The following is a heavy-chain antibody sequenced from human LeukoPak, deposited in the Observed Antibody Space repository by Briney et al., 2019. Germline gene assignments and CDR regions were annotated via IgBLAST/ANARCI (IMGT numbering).Heavy chain of an antibody. CDR3: ARVYDYVWGSLPRDY. J-gene: IGHJ4*02. V-gene: IGHV1-18*01. D-gene: IGHD3-16*01. CDR1: GYTFTSYG. Sequence: GAAVKVSCLASGYTFTSYGISGVRQAPGRGLEWMGWISAYNCKTNYAQKLQGRVTMTTDTSTSTAYMELRSLRSDDTAVYYCARVYDYVWGSLPRDYWGQGTLVTVSS. CDR2: ISAYNCKT.